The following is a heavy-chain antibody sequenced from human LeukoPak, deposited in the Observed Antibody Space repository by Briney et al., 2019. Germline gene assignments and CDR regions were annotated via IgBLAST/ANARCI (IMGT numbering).Heavy chain of an antibody. CDR3: ARGDSVTALDY. J-gene: IGHJ4*02. Sequence: NPSQTLSLTCTVSGGSFSSGGYYWSWIRQHPGKGLEWIGYIYYSGSTYYNPSLRSRVAISVDTSRSQFSLMLSSVTAADTAVYYCARGDSVTALDYWGQGTLVTVSS. CDR1: GGSFSSGGYY. V-gene: IGHV4-31*03. D-gene: IGHD2-21*02. CDR2: IYYSGST.